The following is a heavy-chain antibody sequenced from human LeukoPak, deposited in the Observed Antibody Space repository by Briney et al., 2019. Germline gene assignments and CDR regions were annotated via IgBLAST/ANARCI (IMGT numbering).Heavy chain of an antibody. Sequence: SETLSLTCTVSGGSISSYHWSWIRQPPGKGLEWIGYIYYSGSTNYNPSLKSRVTISVDTSKNQFSLKLSSVTAADTAVYYCARLMGATIGVFDPWGQGTLVTVSS. CDR2: IYYSGST. CDR3: ARLMGATIGVFDP. D-gene: IGHD1-26*01. CDR1: GGSISSYH. V-gene: IGHV4-59*01. J-gene: IGHJ5*02.